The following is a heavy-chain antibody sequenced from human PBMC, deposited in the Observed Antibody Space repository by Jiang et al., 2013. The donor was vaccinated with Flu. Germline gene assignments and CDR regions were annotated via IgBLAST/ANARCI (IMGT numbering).Heavy chain of an antibody. D-gene: IGHD1-26*01. CDR3: ATAFRWELLAIDY. V-gene: IGHV1-24*01. Sequence: IYAQKFQGRVTMTEDTSTDTAYMELSSLRSEDTAVYYCATAFRWELLAIDYWGQGTLVTVSS. J-gene: IGHJ4*02.